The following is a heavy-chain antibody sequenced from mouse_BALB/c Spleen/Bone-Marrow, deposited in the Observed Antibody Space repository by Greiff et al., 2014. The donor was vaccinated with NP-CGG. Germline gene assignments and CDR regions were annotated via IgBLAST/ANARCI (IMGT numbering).Heavy chain of an antibody. CDR2: IDPASGNI. V-gene: IGHV14-3*02. Sequence: EVQLQQSGAELVKPGASVKLSCRASGFNIKDTYMHWVKQRPEQGLDWIGRIDPASGNIQYDPKFQGRAAITADTSSNTAYLQLSSLTSEDTAVYYCASLTGTFDYWGQGTPLTVSS. D-gene: IGHD4-1*01. CDR1: GFNIKDTY. J-gene: IGHJ2*01. CDR3: ASLTGTFDY.